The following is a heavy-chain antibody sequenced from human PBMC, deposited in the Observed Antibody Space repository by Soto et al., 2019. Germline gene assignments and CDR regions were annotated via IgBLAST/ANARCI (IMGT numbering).Heavy chain of an antibody. V-gene: IGHV1-3*01. CDR2: INAGNGNT. D-gene: IGHD3-9*01. CDR3: AKDPILTTPPSFDP. CDR1: GYTFTSYA. J-gene: IGHJ5*02. Sequence: GASVKVSCKASGYTFTSYAMHWVRQAPGQRLEWMGWINAGNGNTKYSQKFQGRVTIARDTSASTAYMELSSLRSEDTAVYYCAKDPILTTPPSFDPWGQGTLVTVSS.